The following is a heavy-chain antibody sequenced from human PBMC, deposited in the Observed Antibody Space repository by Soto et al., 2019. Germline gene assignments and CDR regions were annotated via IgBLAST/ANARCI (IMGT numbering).Heavy chain of an antibody. D-gene: IGHD2-15*01. J-gene: IGHJ4*02. Sequence: SETLSLTCSVSGGSISGDYYWSWIRQSPEKGLEWIGYIYYSGSSYSNPALRSRLSMSLDTSKNQFSLKLRSVTAADTAVYYCAWVGSRWPGYFDSWGQAPLVTVSS. CDR2: IYYSGSS. CDR3: AWVGSRWPGYFDS. CDR1: GGSISGDYY. V-gene: IGHV4-30-4*08.